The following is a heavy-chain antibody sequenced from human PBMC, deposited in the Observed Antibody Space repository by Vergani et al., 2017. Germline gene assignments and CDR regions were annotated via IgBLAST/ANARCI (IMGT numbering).Heavy chain of an antibody. CDR3: ARLKGRYYYYYMDV. V-gene: IGHV4-59*01. CDR2: IYYSGST. J-gene: IGHJ6*03. Sequence: QVQLQESGPGLVKPSETLSLTCTVSGGSISSYYWSWIRQPPGKGLEWIGYIYYSGSTNYNPSLKCRVTISVDTSKNQFSLKLSSVTAADTAVYYCARLKGRYYYYYMDVWGKGP. CDR1: GGSISSYY.